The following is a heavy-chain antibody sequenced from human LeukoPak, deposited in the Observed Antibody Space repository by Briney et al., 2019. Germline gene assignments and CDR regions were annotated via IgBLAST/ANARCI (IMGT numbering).Heavy chain of an antibody. J-gene: IGHJ4*02. V-gene: IGHV1-69*06. CDR2: IIPIFGTA. Sequence: ASVKVSCKASGGTFSSYAISWVRQAPGQGLEWMGGIIPIFGTANYAQKFQGRVTITADKSTSTAYMELSSLRSEDTAVYYCARLYSSSWLPLSFDYWGQGTLVTVSS. D-gene: IGHD6-13*01. CDR3: ARLYSSSWLPLSFDY. CDR1: GGTFSSYA.